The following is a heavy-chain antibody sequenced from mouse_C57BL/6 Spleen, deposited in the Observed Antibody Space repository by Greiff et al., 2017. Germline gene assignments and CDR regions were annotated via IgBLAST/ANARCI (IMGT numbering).Heavy chain of an antibody. CDR2: IDPSDSYT. V-gene: IGHV1-69*01. CDR1: GYTFTSYW. J-gene: IGHJ1*03. CDR3: ARGYYGSIYWYFDV. D-gene: IGHD1-1*01. Sequence: QVQLQQPGAELVMPGASVKLSCKASGYTFTSYWMHWVKQRPGQGLEWIGEIDPSDSYTNYNQKFKGKSTLTVDKSSSTAYMQLSSLTSEDSAVYYCARGYYGSIYWYFDVWGTGTTVTVSS.